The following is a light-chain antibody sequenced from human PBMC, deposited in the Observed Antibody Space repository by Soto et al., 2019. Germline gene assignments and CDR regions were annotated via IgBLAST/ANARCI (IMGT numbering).Light chain of an antibody. CDR3: QQSYSTPFT. Sequence: DIQMTQSPSSLSASVGDRVTITCWASQSISDYLNWYQQKPGKAPKLLIYAASSLQSGVPSRFSGSGSGTDFTLTISSLQPEDFATYYCQQSYSTPFTFGPGTKVDIK. V-gene: IGKV1-39*01. CDR2: AAS. CDR1: QSISDY. J-gene: IGKJ3*01.